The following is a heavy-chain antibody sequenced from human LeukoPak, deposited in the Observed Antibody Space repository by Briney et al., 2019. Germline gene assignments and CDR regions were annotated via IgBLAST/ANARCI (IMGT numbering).Heavy chain of an antibody. V-gene: IGHV4-39*07. CDR3: ATYSTGFDI. J-gene: IGHJ3*02. D-gene: IGHD6-19*01. CDR1: GGSISSNSHY. CDR2: INQRGST. Sequence: PSETLSLTCTVSGGSISSNSHYWGWIRQTPGKGLEWIGEINQRGSTHNNPSLKSRVTISVDPSKKQFSLKLSSVTAADTAVYYCATYSTGFDIWGQGTVVTVA.